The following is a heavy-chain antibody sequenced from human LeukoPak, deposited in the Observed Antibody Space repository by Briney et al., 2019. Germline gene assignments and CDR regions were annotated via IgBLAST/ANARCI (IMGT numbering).Heavy chain of an antibody. CDR1: GGSIRSYN. CDR3: ARQDALGKFPPPYYLDV. J-gene: IGHJ6*03. D-gene: IGHD1-26*01. CDR2: ISETGRT. V-gene: IGHV4-59*08. Sequence: SETLSLTCAVSGGSIRSYNWNWIRQPPGKGLEWIGYISETGRTNYNSSLENRVTLSLDTSKSQISLNLRSATVADTAVYYCARQDALGKFPPPYYLDVWGKGTTVIVS.